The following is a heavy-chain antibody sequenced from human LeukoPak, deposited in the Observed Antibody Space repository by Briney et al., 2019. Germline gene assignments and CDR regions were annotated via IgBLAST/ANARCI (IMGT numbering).Heavy chain of an antibody. J-gene: IGHJ6*02. Sequence: SETLSLTCDVSGGSRINAGWWSWVRQPPGQGLEWIGEIFHSGNTKYNPSLESRVTISVDKSNHQFTLEMKSVTAADTAIYYCARDLGYYYGLDIWSRGTTVTVSS. CDR3: ARDLGYYYGLDI. CDR2: IFHSGNT. CDR1: GGSRINAGW. D-gene: IGHD3-16*01. V-gene: IGHV4-4*02.